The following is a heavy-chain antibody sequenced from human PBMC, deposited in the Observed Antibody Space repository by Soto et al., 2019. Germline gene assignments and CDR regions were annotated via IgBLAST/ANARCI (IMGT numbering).Heavy chain of an antibody. J-gene: IGHJ6*02. D-gene: IGHD3-9*01. CDR1: GYTFTSFS. Sequence: QVQLVQSGAEVKKPGASVKVSCRASGYTFTSFSVHWVRQAPGQRLEWMGWIKADNGKTKYSQKFQGRATITMDTSASTAFMELSSLRSEDTALYYCARGGYFDWLIDADGMDVWGQGTTVTVSS. CDR2: IKADNGKT. V-gene: IGHV1-3*01. CDR3: ARGGYFDWLIDADGMDV.